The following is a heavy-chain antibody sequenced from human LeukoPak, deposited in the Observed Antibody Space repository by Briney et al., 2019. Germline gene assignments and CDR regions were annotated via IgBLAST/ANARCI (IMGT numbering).Heavy chain of an antibody. V-gene: IGHV1-2*02. Sequence: ASVKVSCKASGYTFTSYAMHWVRQAPGQGLEWMGWINPNSGGTNYAQKFQGRVTMTRDTSISTAYMELSSLRSEDTAVYYCARGGDYDFWSGHNWFDPWGQGTLVTVSS. CDR1: GYTFTSYA. D-gene: IGHD3-3*01. CDR3: ARGGDYDFWSGHNWFDP. J-gene: IGHJ5*02. CDR2: INPNSGGT.